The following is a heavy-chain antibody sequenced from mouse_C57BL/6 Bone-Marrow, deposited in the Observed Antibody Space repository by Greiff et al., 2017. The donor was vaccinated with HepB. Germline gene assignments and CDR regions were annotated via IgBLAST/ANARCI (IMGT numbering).Heavy chain of an antibody. CDR2: IDPANGNT. CDR1: GFNIKNTY. D-gene: IGHD1-1*01. Sequence: EVKLQESVAELVRPGASVKLSCTASGFNIKNTYMHWVKQRPEQGLEWIGRIDPANGNTKYAPKFQGKATITADTSSNTAYLQLSSLTSEDTAIYYCARPVVALYWYFDVWGTGTTVTVSS. CDR3: ARPVVALYWYFDV. J-gene: IGHJ1*03. V-gene: IGHV14-3*01.